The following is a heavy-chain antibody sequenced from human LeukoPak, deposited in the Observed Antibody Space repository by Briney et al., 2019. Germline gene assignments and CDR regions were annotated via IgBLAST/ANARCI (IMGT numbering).Heavy chain of an antibody. CDR2: TYYRSKWYN. CDR3: TRTTFRGGRAKGANWFDP. CDR1: GDSVAINSAA. D-gene: IGHD2-15*01. J-gene: IGHJ5*02. V-gene: IGHV6-1*01. Sequence: SQTLSLTCAVSGDSVAINSAAWNWIRQSPSRGLEWLGRTYYRSKWYNDYAVSVKSRITINPDTSKNQFSLQLNSVTPEDTTLFYCTRTTFRGGRAKGANWFDPWGQGTLVTVSS.